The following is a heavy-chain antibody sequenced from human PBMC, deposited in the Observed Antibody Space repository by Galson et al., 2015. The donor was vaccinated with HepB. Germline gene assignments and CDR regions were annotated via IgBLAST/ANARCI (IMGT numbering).Heavy chain of an antibody. CDR2: IKEDESEK. CDR3: ARAIAAADSY. V-gene: IGHV3-7*01. Sequence: SLRLSCAASGFSFISHSMNWVRQVPGKGLEWVANIKEDESEKYYVDSVKGRFTISRDNAKNSLYLQMNSLRVDDTAVYYCARAIAAADSYWGQGTLVTVSS. CDR1: GFSFISHS. D-gene: IGHD6-13*01. J-gene: IGHJ4*02.